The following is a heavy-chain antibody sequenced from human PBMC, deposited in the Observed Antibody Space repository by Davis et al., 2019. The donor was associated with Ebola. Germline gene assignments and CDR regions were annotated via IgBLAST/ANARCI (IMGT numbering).Heavy chain of an antibody. J-gene: IGHJ5*02. D-gene: IGHD2-2*01. V-gene: IGHV4-30-4*01. CDR3: ARARVVVVPAAMRLGWFDP. Sequence: PSETLSLTCTVSGGSISSNYYYWSWIRQPPGKGLEWIGYIYYSGSTYYNPSLKSRVTISVDTSKNQFSLKLSSVTAADTAVYYCARARVVVVPAAMRLGWFDPWGQGTLVTVSS. CDR1: GGSISSNYYY. CDR2: IYYSGST.